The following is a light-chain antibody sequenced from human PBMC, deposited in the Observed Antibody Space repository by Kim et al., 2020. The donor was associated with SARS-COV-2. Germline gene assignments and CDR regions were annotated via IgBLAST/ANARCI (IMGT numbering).Light chain of an antibody. V-gene: IGLV3-19*01. Sequence: SSELTQDPAVSVALGQTFRITCQGDSLRNYYASWYQQKPGQAPVLVFYGKNNRPSGIPERFSGSSSRNTASLTITRTQAEDEADYYCNSRDSSGVVFGGGTKVTVL. CDR3: NSRDSSGVV. CDR2: GKN. J-gene: IGLJ2*01. CDR1: SLRNYY.